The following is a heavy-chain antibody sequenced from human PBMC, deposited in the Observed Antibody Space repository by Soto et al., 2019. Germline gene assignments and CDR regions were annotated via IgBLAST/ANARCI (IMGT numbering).Heavy chain of an antibody. CDR3: ARNWGIFDY. CDR2: ISGSGGGK. CDR1: GFTFSTSA. V-gene: IGHV3-23*01. J-gene: IGHJ4*02. D-gene: IGHD7-27*01. Sequence: EVQLLESGGGLVQPGGSLRLSCEAAGFTFSTSAMSWVRQAPGKGLEWVSTISGSGGGKYYADSVNGRFTISGDNSKNTLFLQMNSLRAEDTDLYYCARNWGIFDYWGQGTLVTVSS.